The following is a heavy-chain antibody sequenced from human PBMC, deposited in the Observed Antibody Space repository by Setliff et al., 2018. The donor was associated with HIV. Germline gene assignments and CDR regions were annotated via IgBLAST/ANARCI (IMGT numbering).Heavy chain of an antibody. CDR3: ALSPGNCSPTSCPFDY. Sequence: PGESLKISCKGSGYRFTSYWIGWVRQIPGKGLEWMGIIYPGDSETRYSPSFQGQVTISVDKSISTAYLQWGSLKASDTATYFCALSPGNCSPTSCPFDYWGQGTLVTVS. CDR2: IYPGDSET. V-gene: IGHV5-51*01. D-gene: IGHD2-2*01. CDR1: GYRFTSYW. J-gene: IGHJ4*02.